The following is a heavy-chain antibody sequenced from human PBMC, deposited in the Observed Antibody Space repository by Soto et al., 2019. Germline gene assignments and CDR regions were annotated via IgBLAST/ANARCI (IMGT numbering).Heavy chain of an antibody. CDR1: GFSFSDLW. CDR2: IKKDGNEK. CDR3: ARDRGWWQLDL. Sequence: EVHLVESGGGLVQPGGSLRLSCAASGFSFSDLWMSWVRQAPGKGLEWVANIKKDGNEKYYVDSVKGRFTISRDNAKNSLYLQMNSLRVEDTAVYYCARDRGWWQLDLWGQGTLVAVSS. D-gene: IGHD6-19*01. V-gene: IGHV3-7*01. J-gene: IGHJ5*02.